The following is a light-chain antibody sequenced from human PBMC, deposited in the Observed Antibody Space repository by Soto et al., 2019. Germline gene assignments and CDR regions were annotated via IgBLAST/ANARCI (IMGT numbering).Light chain of an antibody. CDR1: QSISRH. Sequence: DIQVTQAPSSLXASVGNRVTLTCXXSQSISRHLNWYQQKPGKAPKLLINIASSLQSGVPSRFSGSGSGTDFTLTISSLQPEDFATYYCQQSYSTPRITFGQGTRLEIK. CDR2: IAS. J-gene: IGKJ5*01. V-gene: IGKV1-39*01. CDR3: QQSYSTPRIT.